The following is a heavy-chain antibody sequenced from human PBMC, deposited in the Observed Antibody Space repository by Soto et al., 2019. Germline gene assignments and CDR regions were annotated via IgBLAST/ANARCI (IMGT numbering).Heavy chain of an antibody. CDR3: ALKHSSSWSYYSDSMDV. CDR1: GFTFRSYW. V-gene: IGHV3-74*01. D-gene: IGHD6-13*01. Sequence: DVQLVESGGGLVQPGGSLRLSCAASGFTFRSYWMHWVRQLPGKGLVWVSRINSDGRSTNYADSVKGRFTISRDNAKNTLYLQMNRLSAEDTAVYYCALKHSSSWSYYSDSMDVWGKGTTVTVSS. J-gene: IGHJ6*03. CDR2: INSDGRST.